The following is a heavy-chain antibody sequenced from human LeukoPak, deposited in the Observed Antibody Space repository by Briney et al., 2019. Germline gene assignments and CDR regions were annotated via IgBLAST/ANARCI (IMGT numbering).Heavy chain of an antibody. V-gene: IGHV4-39*07. D-gene: IGHD6-19*01. CDR1: GGSISSSSYY. Sequence: SETLSLTCTVSGGSISSSSYYWGWIRQPPGKGLEWIGRISKSGSTNYNPSLKSRVTISVDTSKNQFSLKLISVTAADTAVYYCAKGAGPPWFDPWGQGTLVTVSS. CDR3: AKGAGPPWFDP. CDR2: ISKSGST. J-gene: IGHJ5*02.